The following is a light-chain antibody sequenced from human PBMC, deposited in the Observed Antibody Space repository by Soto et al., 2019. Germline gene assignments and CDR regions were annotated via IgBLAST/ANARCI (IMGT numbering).Light chain of an antibody. J-gene: IGLJ2*01. CDR2: TDN. CDR3: SAWDDTVNGPV. CDR1: SSNIGRSY. Sequence: QSVLTQPPSASGTPGQRVTISCSGNSSNIGRSYVFWYRQLPGTAPKVVISTDNQRPSGVPDRFSGSKSGTSASLTISGLRSDDEADYYCSAWDDTVNGPVFGGGTKLTVL. V-gene: IGLV1-47*02.